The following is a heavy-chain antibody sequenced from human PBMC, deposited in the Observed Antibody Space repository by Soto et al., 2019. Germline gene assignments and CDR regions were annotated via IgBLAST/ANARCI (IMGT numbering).Heavy chain of an antibody. CDR2: ISAYNGNT. D-gene: IGHD1-26*01. Sequence: QVQLVQSGAEVKKPGASVKVSCKASGYTFTSYGISWVRQAPGQGLEWMGWISAYNGNTNYAQKLQGRGTMTTDTSTSTAHMELRSLRSDDTAVYYCARDEGGIVGALSSDYWGQGTLVTVSS. CDR1: GYTFTSYG. V-gene: IGHV1-18*01. CDR3: ARDEGGIVGALSSDY. J-gene: IGHJ4*02.